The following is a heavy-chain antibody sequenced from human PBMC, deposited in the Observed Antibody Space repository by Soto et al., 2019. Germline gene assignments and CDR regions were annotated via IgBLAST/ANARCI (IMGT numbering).Heavy chain of an antibody. J-gene: IGHJ5*02. V-gene: IGHV4-31*03. D-gene: IGHD3-22*01. CDR3: ARDRSYYDSSGYRGRWFDP. CDR1: GGSISSGGYY. Sequence: PSETLSLTCTVSGGSISSGGYYWSWIRQHPGKGLEWIGYIYYSGSTYYNPSLKSRVTISVDTSKNQFSLKLSSVTAADTAVYYCARDRSYYDSSGYRGRWFDPWGQGTLVTVSS. CDR2: IYYSGST.